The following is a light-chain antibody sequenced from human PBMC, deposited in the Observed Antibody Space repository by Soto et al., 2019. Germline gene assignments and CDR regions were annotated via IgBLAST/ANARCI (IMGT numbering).Light chain of an antibody. CDR2: AVS. CDR1: QNIRNY. J-gene: IGKJ1*01. V-gene: IGKV1-39*01. CDR3: QQSYNTPRT. Sequence: DIQMTQSPSSLSASVGDRVTITCRASQNIRNYLNWYQQKPGEAPKLLISAVSSLETGVPSRFSGSGSGTDFTLTITSLQPEDFATYYCQQSYNTPRTVGQGTKVDIK.